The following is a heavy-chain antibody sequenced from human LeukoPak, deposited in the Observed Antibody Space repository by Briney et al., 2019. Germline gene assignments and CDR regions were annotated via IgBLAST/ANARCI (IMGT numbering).Heavy chain of an antibody. CDR2: IKQDGSEK. CDR1: GFTFSSYW. V-gene: IGHV3-7*01. D-gene: IGHD6-19*01. J-gene: IGHJ4*02. Sequence: GGSLRLSCAASGFTFSSYWMSWVRQAPGKGLEWVANIKQDGSEKNYVDSVKGRFTTSRDNAKTSLYLQMNSLRAEDTAVYYCARGGWAMDYWGQGTLVTVSS. CDR3: ARGGWAMDY.